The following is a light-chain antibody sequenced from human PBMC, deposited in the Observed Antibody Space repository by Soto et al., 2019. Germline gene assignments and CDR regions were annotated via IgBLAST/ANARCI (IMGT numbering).Light chain of an antibody. CDR2: AAS. J-gene: IGKJ2*01. Sequence: DIQMTQSPSSLSASVGGAVTITCRGSQSISSYLNWYQQKPGKAPKLLIYAASSLQSGVPSRFSGSGSGTDFTLTISSLQPEDFATYYCQQSYSTPMYTFGQGTRLEIK. V-gene: IGKV1-39*01. CDR1: QSISSY. CDR3: QQSYSTPMYT.